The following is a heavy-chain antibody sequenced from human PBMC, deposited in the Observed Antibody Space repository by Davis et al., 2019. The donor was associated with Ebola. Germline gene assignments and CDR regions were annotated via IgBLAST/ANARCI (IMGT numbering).Heavy chain of an antibody. D-gene: IGHD6-19*01. J-gene: IGHJ4*02. Sequence: GESLKISCAASGFTFSSYTLHWVRQAPGKGLEWVAVISYDGDNNYHADSVQGRFTISRDNSKNALYLQMNSLRAEDTAVYYCAKDEDNNGWGPVAYWGQGTLVTVSS. CDR2: ISYDGDNN. CDR3: AKDEDNNGWGPVAY. CDR1: GFTFSSYT. V-gene: IGHV3-30*04.